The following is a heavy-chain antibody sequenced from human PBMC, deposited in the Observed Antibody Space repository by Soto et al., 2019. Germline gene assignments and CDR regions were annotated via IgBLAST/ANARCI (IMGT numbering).Heavy chain of an antibody. D-gene: IGHD3-3*01. CDR3: ARVPVLRFLESFPSRALYYFDY. J-gene: IGHJ4*02. V-gene: IGHV4-34*01. CDR2: INHSGST. Sequence: QVQLQQWGAGLLKPSETLSLTCAVYGGSFSGYYWSWIRQPPGKGLEWIGEINHSGSTNYNPSLKSRVTISVDTSKNQFSLKLSSVTAADTAVYYCARVPVLRFLESFPSRALYYFDYWGQGTLVTVSS. CDR1: GGSFSGYY.